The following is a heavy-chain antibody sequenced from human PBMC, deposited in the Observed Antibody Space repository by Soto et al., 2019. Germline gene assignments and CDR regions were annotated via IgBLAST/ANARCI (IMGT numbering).Heavy chain of an antibody. D-gene: IGHD3-3*01. Sequence: GGSRRRSCAASDYTFSTYIMNWVRQAPGKGLEWVAYISYDSETTSYADSVKGRFTISRDDAKNSLYLQMNSLRDEDSAVYYCARLYYDYVWGQGTTVTVSS. J-gene: IGHJ6*02. CDR2: ISYDSETT. CDR1: DYTFSTYI. V-gene: IGHV3-48*02. CDR3: ARLYYDYV.